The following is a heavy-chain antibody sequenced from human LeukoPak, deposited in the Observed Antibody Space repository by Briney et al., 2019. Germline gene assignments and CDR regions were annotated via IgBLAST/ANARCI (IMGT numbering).Heavy chain of an antibody. CDR2: INHSGST. Sequence: SETLSLTCAVYVGSFSGYYWSWIRQTPGKGLEWIGEINHSGSTYYNPSLKSRVTISVDRSKNQFSLKLSSVTAADTAVYYCARGPYYYGSGSYSPYYFDYWGQGTLVTVSS. CDR1: VGSFSGYY. D-gene: IGHD3-10*01. CDR3: ARGPYYYGSGSYSPYYFDY. J-gene: IGHJ4*02. V-gene: IGHV4-34*01.